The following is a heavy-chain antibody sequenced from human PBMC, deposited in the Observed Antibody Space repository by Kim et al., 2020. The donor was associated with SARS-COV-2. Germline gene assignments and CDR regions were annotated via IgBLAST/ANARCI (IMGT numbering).Heavy chain of an antibody. CDR3: AKDYGGYLGY. D-gene: IGHD2-15*01. V-gene: IGHV3-23*01. CDR1: GFTFSSYA. J-gene: IGHJ4*02. Sequence: GGSLRLSCAASGFTFSSYAMSWVRQAPGKGLEWVSAIGASCGSTYYADSVKGRFTISRDNSKNTLYLQMNSLRAEDTAVYYCAKDYGGYLGYWGQGTLVTVSS. CDR2: IGASCGST.